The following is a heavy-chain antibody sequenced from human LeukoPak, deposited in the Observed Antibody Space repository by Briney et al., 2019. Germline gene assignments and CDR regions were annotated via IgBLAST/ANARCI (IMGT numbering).Heavy chain of an antibody. CDR2: VKSKTYGGTA. CDR3: TTIDDFWSGYSSYYFDY. CDR1: GFTFSNVW. D-gene: IGHD3-3*01. J-gene: IGHJ4*02. V-gene: IGHV3-15*01. Sequence: PGGSLRLSXAASGFTFSNVWMTWVRQAPGKGLEWVGRVKSKTYGGTADYAAPVKGRFTISRDDSKNTLYLQMNSLKTEDTALYYCTTIDDFWSGYSSYYFDYWGQGTPVTVSS.